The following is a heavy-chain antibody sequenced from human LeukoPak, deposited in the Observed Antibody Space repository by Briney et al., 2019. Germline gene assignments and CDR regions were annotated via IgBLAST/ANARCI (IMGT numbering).Heavy chain of an antibody. CDR2: ISSSGSTI. V-gene: IGHV3-48*03. CDR1: GFTFSSYE. D-gene: IGHD3-22*01. J-gene: IGHJ4*02. CDR3: ARASRGFYDSSGTVDY. Sequence: PGGSLRLSCAASGFTFSSYEMNWVRQAPGKGLEWVSYISSSGSTIYYADSVKGRFTISRDNAKNSLYLQMNSLRAEDTAVYYCARASRGFYDSSGTVDYWGQGTLVTVSS.